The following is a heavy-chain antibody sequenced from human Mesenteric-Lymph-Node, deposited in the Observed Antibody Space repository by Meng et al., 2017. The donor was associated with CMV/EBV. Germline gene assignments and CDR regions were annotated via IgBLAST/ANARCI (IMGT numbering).Heavy chain of an antibody. D-gene: IGHD3-22*01. V-gene: IGHV4-30-2*04. CDR1: GGYS. CDR2: LYHTGGA. CDR3: ARGLLTYPYDNSGFNDAFDV. J-gene: IGHJ3*01. Sequence: GGYSWPWLRQPPGRCLWWLGDLYHTGGAVYHPYLQGRVTFSVSTSPDKFSLTLTTVAAADTAVYYCARGLLTYPYDNSGFNDAFDVWGQGTMVTVSS.